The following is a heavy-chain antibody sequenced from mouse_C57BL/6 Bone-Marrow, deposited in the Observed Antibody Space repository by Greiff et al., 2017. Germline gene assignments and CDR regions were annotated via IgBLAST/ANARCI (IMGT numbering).Heavy chain of an antibody. CDR3: ASPNWDLCAY. V-gene: IGHV1-81*01. CDR1: GYTFTSYG. CDR2: IYPRSGNT. Sequence: VKLMESGAELARPGASVKLSCKASGYTFTSYGISWVKQRTGQGLEWFGEIYPRSGNTYYNEKFKGKATLTADKSSSTAYMELRSLTSEDSAVYFCASPNWDLCAYWGQGTLVTVSA. J-gene: IGHJ3*01. D-gene: IGHD4-1*01.